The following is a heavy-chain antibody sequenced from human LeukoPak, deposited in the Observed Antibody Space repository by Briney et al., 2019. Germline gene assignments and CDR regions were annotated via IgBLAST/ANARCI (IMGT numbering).Heavy chain of an antibody. CDR1: GFSLNSTGVG. CDR3: AHRRGLYCYPSNCPSWFEP. J-gene: IGHJ5*02. V-gene: IGHV2-5*02. CDR2: IFGDDDK. D-gene: IGHD2-15*01. Sequence: SGPTLVKPTQTLTLTCTFSGFSLNSTGVGVGWIRQSPVKALEWLGLIFGDDDKRYSPSLRSRVLITKDHSKNQVVLKMTNMDPVDTGTYYCAHRRGLYCYPSNCPSWFEPWGQGTPVTVSS.